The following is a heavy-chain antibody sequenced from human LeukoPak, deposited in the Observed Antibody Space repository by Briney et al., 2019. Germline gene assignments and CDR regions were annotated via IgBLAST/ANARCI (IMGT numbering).Heavy chain of an antibody. Sequence: AGGSLRLSCAASGFTFSSYSMNWVRQAPGKGLEWVSYISSSSSTIYYADSVKGRFTISRDNAKNSLYLQMNSLRGEDTAVYYCARVGYHRRGVFDYWGQGTLVTVSS. CDR2: ISSSSSTI. V-gene: IGHV3-48*01. CDR3: ARVGYHRRGVFDY. J-gene: IGHJ4*02. CDR1: GFTFSSYS. D-gene: IGHD5-18*01.